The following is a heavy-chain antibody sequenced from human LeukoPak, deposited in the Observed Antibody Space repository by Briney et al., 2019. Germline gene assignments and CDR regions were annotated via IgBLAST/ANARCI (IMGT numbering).Heavy chain of an antibody. Sequence: GESLKISCKGSGYSYSYWIGWVRQMPGKGLEWMGIIYLADSGARYSPSFQGQVSFSADRSINTAYLQWSSLRASDAAMYYCARPKTETGYDAFDIWGQGTMVTVSS. CDR1: GYSYSYW. CDR2: IYLADSGA. CDR3: ARPKTETGYDAFDI. J-gene: IGHJ3*02. D-gene: IGHD2-15*01. V-gene: IGHV5-51*01.